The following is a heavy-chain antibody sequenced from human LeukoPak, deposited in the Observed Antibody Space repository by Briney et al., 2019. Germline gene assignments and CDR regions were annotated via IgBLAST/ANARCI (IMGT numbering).Heavy chain of an antibody. Sequence: PSETLSLTCTVSGGSIRSYYWSWIRQPPPKGRAWVGWIYYSGSTNHLPSLKSRVTIPVGRSKNQFFLQLSSATAADTAVDYCARGSCSVDYWGQGTLVTVSS. CDR1: GGSIRSYY. CDR3: ARGSCSVDY. V-gene: IGHV4-59*01. D-gene: IGHD2-15*01. CDR2: IYYSGST. J-gene: IGHJ4*02.